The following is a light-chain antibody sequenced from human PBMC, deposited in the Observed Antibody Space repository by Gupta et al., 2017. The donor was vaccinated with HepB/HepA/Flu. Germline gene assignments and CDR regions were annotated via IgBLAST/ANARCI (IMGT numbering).Light chain of an antibody. Sequence: QSALTQPASVSGSPGQSITIPCTGTSGDIGSYKWVSWYQQHPGKSPQLITYDVSSRPSGISSRFSASKSGNTASLTISGLHTEDEADYFCSSYTMRSTYVFGTGTRVTVL. CDR1: SGDIGSYKW. CDR3: SSYTMRSTYV. J-gene: IGLJ1*01. CDR2: DVS. V-gene: IGLV2-14*03.